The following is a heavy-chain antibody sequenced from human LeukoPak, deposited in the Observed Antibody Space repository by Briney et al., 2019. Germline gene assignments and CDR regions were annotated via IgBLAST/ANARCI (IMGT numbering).Heavy chain of an antibody. Sequence: GGSLRLSCVASGFIYGNYGMSWVRQAPGKGLGWVSAISGSAGSTYYADSVKGRFTISRDNSKNTLYLQMNSLRAEDTAVYYCAKDLISSSWYCDYWGQGTLVTVSS. J-gene: IGHJ4*02. CDR3: AKDLISSSWYCDY. D-gene: IGHD6-13*01. V-gene: IGHV3-23*01. CDR2: ISGSAGST. CDR1: GFIYGNYG.